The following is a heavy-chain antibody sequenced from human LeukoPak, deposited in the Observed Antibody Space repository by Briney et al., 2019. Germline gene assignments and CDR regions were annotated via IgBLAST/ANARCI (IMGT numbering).Heavy chain of an antibody. J-gene: IGHJ4*02. CDR2: ISSSSSAK. CDR1: GFTFSTYS. CDR3: AKSAGTD. D-gene: IGHD6-19*01. V-gene: IGHV3-48*01. Sequence: GGSLRLSCAASGFTFSTYSLSWVRQAPGKGLEWVSYISSSSSAKYYEDSVKGRFTISRDNSKNTLYLQMNSLRAEDTAVYYCAKSAGTDWGQGTLVTVSS.